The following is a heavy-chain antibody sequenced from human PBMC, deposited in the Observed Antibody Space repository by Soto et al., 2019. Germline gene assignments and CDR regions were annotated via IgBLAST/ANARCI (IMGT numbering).Heavy chain of an antibody. CDR2: INPNSGAT. D-gene: IGHD6-6*01. J-gene: IGHJ1*01. V-gene: IGHV1-2*02. Sequence: ASVKVSCKASGYTLPDYYLHWVRQAPGKGLEWMGWINPNSGATRSAQKFQGRVTLTRDTSISTAYMELTRLRSDDTAIYYCARRYSSSSHFYFHHWGQGTLVTVSS. CDR1: GYTLPDYY. CDR3: ARRYSSSSHFYFHH.